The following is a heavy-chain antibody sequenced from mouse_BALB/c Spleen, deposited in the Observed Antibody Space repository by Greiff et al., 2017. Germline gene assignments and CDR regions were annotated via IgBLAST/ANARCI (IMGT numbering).Heavy chain of an antibody. CDR2: ISSGSSTI. CDR3: ARWGYDDGGFDY. Sequence: DVKFVESGGGLVQPGGSRKLSCAASGFTFSSFGMHWVRQAPEKGLEWVAYISSGSSTIYYADTVKGRFTISRDNPKNTLFLQMTSLRSEDTAMYYCARWGYDDGGFDYWGQGTTLTVSS. CDR1: GFTFSSFG. V-gene: IGHV5-17*02. J-gene: IGHJ2*01. D-gene: IGHD2-14*01.